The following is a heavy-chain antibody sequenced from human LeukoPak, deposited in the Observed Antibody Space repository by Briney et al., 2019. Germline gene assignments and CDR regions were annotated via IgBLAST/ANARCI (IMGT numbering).Heavy chain of an antibody. D-gene: IGHD3-10*01. J-gene: IGHJ4*02. Sequence: GGSLRLSCAASGFTFSSYSMNWVRQAPGKGLECVSSISSSSYIHYADSVKGRFTTSRDNAKNSLYLQMNSLRAEDTALYYCARVGDGDSFDYWGQGTLVTVSS. V-gene: IGHV3-21*01. CDR3: ARVGDGDSFDY. CDR1: GFTFSSYS. CDR2: ISSSSYI.